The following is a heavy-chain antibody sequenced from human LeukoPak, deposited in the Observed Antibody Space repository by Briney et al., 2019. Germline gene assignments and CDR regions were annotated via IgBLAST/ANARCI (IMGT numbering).Heavy chain of an antibody. Sequence: GGSLRLSCAASGFTFSSFAMSWVRQAPGKGLEWVSTISGSGASTYYADSVKGRFTISRDNSKNTLCLQMNSLRAEDTAVYYCAKFGSGSYHYAPFDYWGQGTLVTVSS. V-gene: IGHV3-23*01. D-gene: IGHD3-10*01. CDR2: ISGSGAST. CDR3: AKFGSGSYHYAPFDY. J-gene: IGHJ4*02. CDR1: GFTFSSFA.